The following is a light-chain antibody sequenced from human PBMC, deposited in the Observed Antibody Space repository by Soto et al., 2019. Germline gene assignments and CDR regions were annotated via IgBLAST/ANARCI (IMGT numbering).Light chain of an antibody. CDR1: QNIARY. CDR2: KAS. V-gene: IGKV1-39*01. CDR3: QQSYSTPLT. Sequence: DIRMTQSPSSLSASVGDRVTITCRASQNIARYVNWYQQKPGKAPKLLIYKASSLQSGVPSRFSGSGSGTEFTLTLSSLQPDDFATYYCQQSYSTPLTFGGGTKVDIK. J-gene: IGKJ4*01.